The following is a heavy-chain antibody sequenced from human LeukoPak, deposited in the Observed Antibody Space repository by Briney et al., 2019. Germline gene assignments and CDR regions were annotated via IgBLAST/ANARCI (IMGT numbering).Heavy chain of an antibody. J-gene: IGHJ4*02. CDR2: INHSGST. V-gene: IGHV4-34*01. Sequence: SETLSLTCAVYGGSFSGYYWSWIRQPPGKGLEWIGEINHSGSTNYNPSLKSRVTISVDTSKNPFPLKLSSVTAADTAVYYCARGRWRRDGYNCDYWGQGTLVTVSS. CDR1: GGSFSGYY. CDR3: ARGRWRRDGYNCDY. D-gene: IGHD5-24*01.